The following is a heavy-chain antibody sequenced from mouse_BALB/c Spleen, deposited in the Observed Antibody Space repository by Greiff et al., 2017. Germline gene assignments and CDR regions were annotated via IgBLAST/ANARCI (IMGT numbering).Heavy chain of an antibody. CDR2: ISDGGSYT. CDR3: ARGGWLLEGAMDY. D-gene: IGHD2-3*01. V-gene: IGHV5-4*02. Sequence: EGMLVESGGGLVKPGGSLKLSCAASGFTFSDYYMYWVRQTPEKRLEWVATISDGGSYTYYPDSVKGRFTISRDNAKNNLYLQMSSLKSEDTAMYYCARGGWLLEGAMDYWGQGTSVTVSS. CDR1: GFTFSDYY. J-gene: IGHJ4*01.